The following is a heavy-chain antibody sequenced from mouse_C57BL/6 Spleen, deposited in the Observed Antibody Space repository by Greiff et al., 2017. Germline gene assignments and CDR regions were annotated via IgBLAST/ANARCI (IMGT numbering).Heavy chain of an antibody. V-gene: IGHV1-82*01. CDR3: APNWERFAY. Sequence: VQLQQSGPELVKPGASVKISCKASGYAFSSSWMNWVKQRPGKGLEWIGRIYPGDGDTNYNGKFKGKATLTADKSSSTAYMQLSSLTSEDSAVYFCAPNWERFAYWGQGTLVTVSA. D-gene: IGHD4-1*01. CDR1: GYAFSSSW. CDR2: IYPGDGDT. J-gene: IGHJ3*01.